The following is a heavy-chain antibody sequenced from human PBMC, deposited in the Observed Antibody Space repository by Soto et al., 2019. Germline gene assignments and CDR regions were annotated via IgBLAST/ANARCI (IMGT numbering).Heavy chain of an antibody. V-gene: IGHV3-7*03. J-gene: IGHJ5*02. CDR3: ARGHSSSWYRVHWFDP. Sequence: GSLSLSCAASGLTFSSYWMSWVRQAPGKGLEWVANIKQDGSEKYYVDSVKGRFTISRDNAKNSLYLQMNSLRAEDTAVYYCARGHSSSWYRVHWFDPWGQGTLVTVSS. CDR1: GLTFSSYW. D-gene: IGHD6-13*01. CDR2: IKQDGSEK.